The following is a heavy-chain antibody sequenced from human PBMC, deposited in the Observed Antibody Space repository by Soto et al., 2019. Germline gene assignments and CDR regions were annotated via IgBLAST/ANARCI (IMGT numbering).Heavy chain of an antibody. V-gene: IGHV4-61*08. J-gene: IGHJ4*02. CDR1: GGSISSGGYY. D-gene: IGHD1-26*01. Sequence: SETLPLTCTVSGGSISSGGYYWNWIRQHPGKGLEWIGYIYYSGSTNYNPSLKSRVTISVDTSKNQFSLKLSSVTAADTAVYYCARRYGGNFDYWGQGTLVTVSS. CDR2: IYYSGST. CDR3: ARRYGGNFDY.